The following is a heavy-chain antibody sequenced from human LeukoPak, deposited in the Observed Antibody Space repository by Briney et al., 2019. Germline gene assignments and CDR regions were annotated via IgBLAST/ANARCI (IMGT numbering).Heavy chain of an antibody. V-gene: IGHV3-64*01. Sequence: PGGSLRLSCAASGFTFSSYATHWVRQAPGKGLEYVSAISSDGGSTYYANSVKGRFTISRDNSKNTLYLQMGSLRAEDMAVYYCARLVGGSLYFDYWGQGTLVTASS. D-gene: IGHD1-26*01. CDR3: ARLVGGSLYFDY. CDR1: GFTFSSYA. CDR2: ISSDGGST. J-gene: IGHJ4*02.